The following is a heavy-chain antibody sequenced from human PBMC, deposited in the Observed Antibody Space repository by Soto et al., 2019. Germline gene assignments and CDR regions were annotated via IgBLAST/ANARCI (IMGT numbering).Heavy chain of an antibody. CDR2: IWYDGSNK. CDR3: ARDLVRQQLVRGLYYYGMDV. D-gene: IGHD6-6*01. V-gene: IGHV3-33*01. J-gene: IGHJ6*02. CDR1: GFTFSSYG. Sequence: PGGSLRLSCAASGFTFSSYGMHWVRQAPGKGLEWVAVIWYDGSNKYYADSVKGRFTISRDNSKNTLYLQMNSLRAEDTAVYYCARDLVRQQLVRGLYYYGMDVWGQGTTVTVSS.